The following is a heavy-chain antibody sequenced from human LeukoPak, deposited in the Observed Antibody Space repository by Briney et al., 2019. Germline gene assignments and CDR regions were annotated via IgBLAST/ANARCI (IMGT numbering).Heavy chain of an antibody. D-gene: IGHD4-17*01. CDR3: TRGDYGDYPTAGYYMDV. CDR2: IRSKAYGGTT. CDR1: EFTFSSYW. Sequence: PGGSLRLSCTASEFTFSSYWMSWVRQAPGKGLEWVGFIRSKAYGGTTEYAASVKGRFTISRDDSKSIAYLQMNSLKTEDTAVYYCTRGDYGDYPTAGYYMDVWGKGTTVTISS. V-gene: IGHV3-49*04. J-gene: IGHJ6*03.